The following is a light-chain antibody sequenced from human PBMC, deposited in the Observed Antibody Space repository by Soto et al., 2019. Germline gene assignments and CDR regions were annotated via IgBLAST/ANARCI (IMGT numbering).Light chain of an antibody. V-gene: IGKV3-20*01. J-gene: IGKJ2*01. CDR1: QSVSSSY. CDR3: QQYGSSPYT. CDR2: GAS. Sequence: EIVLTQSPGTLSLSPGERATLSCRASQSVSSSYLAWYQQKPGQAPRLLIYGASSRATGIPDRFSGSGSGTDFTLTISRLEPEDFAVYYCQQYGSSPYTFARGPGWRSN.